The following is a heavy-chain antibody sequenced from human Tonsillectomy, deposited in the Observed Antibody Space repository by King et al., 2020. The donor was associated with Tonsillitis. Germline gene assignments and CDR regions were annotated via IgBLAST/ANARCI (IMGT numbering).Heavy chain of an antibody. D-gene: IGHD3-3*01. CDR3: AKELRSFGEYFQH. V-gene: IGHV3-23*04. CDR2: ISTTENT. J-gene: IGHJ1*01. CDR1: GFNFGTYA. Sequence: VQLVESGGGLVQPGGSLTLSCTASGFNFGTYAWNWVRQAPGKGLEWVSSISTTENTYYADSVKGRFTISRDNSRNTLYLQMNSLRADDTALYYFAKELRSFGEYFQHWGQGTLATVSS.